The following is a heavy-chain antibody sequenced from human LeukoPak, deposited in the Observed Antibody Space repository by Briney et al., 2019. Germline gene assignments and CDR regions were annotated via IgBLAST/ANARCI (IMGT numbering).Heavy chain of an antibody. CDR2: INPNSGGT. CDR3: AGQVGATVFSWFDP. D-gene: IGHD1-26*01. J-gene: IGHJ5*02. Sequence: GASVKVSCKAYGYTFTGYYMHWVRQAPGQGLEWMGWINPNSGGTNYAQKFQGRVTMTRDTSISTAYMELSRLRSDDTAVYYCAGQVGATVFSWFDPWGQGTLVTVSS. CDR1: GYTFTGYY. V-gene: IGHV1-2*02.